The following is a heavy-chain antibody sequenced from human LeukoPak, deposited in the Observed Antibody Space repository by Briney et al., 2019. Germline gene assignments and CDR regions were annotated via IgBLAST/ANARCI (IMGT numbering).Heavy chain of an antibody. CDR1: GGSFSRYY. D-gene: IGHD3-22*01. CDR2: INHSGST. CDR3: ARALGYYYPDAFDI. Sequence: PSETLSLTCAVYGGSFSRYYWSWIRQPPGKGLEWIGEINHSGSTNYNPSLKSRVTISVDTSKIQFSLKLSSVTAANTAVYYCARALGYYYPDAFDIWGQGTMVTVS. V-gene: IGHV4-34*01. J-gene: IGHJ3*02.